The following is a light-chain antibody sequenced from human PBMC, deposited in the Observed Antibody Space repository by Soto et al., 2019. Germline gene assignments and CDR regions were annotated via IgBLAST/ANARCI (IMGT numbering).Light chain of an antibody. Sequence: QSALTQPPSASGSTGQSVTISCTGTSSDGGGYNYVSWYQHHPGKAPKLMIYEVSKRPSGVPDRFSGSKSGNTASLTVSGLQAEDEADYYCSSYAGINKRRVVGTGPKVTV. CDR1: SSDGGGYNY. CDR3: SSYAGINKRRV. CDR2: EVS. J-gene: IGLJ1*01. V-gene: IGLV2-8*01.